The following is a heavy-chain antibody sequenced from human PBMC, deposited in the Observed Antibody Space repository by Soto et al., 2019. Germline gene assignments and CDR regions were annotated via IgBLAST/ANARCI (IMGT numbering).Heavy chain of an antibody. D-gene: IGHD3-10*01. CDR2: MNPNSGNT. J-gene: IGHJ6*03. V-gene: IGHV1-8*01. Sequence: ASVKVSCKASGYTFTSYDINWVRQATGQGLEWMGWMNPNSGNTGYAQKFQGRVTMTRNTSISTAYMELSSLRSEDTAVYYCARQQNYYGSEIPYYMDAWGKGTTVTAP. CDR1: GYTFTSYD. CDR3: ARQQNYYGSEIPYYMDA.